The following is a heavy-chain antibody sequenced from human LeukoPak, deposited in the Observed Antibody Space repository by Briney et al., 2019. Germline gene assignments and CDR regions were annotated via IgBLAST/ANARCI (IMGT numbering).Heavy chain of an antibody. Sequence: PSETLSLTCAVYGGSFSGYYWSWLRQPPGKGLEWIGEINHSGSANYNPSLKSRVTISVDTSKNQFSLKLSSVTAADTAVYYCARRGGYSGYDSKWFDPWGQGTLVTVSS. D-gene: IGHD5-12*01. J-gene: IGHJ5*02. CDR3: ARRGGYSGYDSKWFDP. V-gene: IGHV4-34*01. CDR2: INHSGSA. CDR1: GGSFSGYY.